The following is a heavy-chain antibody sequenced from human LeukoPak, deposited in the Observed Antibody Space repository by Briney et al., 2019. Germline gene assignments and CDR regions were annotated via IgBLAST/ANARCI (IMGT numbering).Heavy chain of an antibody. CDR2: ISAYNGNT. J-gene: IGHJ5*02. Sequence: ASVKVSCKASGYTSTSYGISWVRQAPGKGLEWMGWISAYNGNTNYAQKLQGRVTMTTDTSTSTAYMELRSLRSDDTAVYYCARSIVVVPAAIQFWFDPWGQGTLVTVSS. CDR1: GYTSTSYG. CDR3: ARSIVVVPAAIQFWFDP. V-gene: IGHV1-18*01. D-gene: IGHD2-2*01.